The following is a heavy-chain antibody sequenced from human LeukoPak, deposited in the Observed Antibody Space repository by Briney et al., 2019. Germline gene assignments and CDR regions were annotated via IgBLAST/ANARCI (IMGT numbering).Heavy chain of an antibody. CDR2: INPNSGGT. J-gene: IGHJ4*02. CDR3: ARDHPDYGDYPTPTDY. D-gene: IGHD4-17*01. Sequence: GASVKVSCKASGYTFTGYYMHWVRQAPGQGLEWMGWINPNSGGTNYAQKFQGRVTMTRDTSISTAYMELSRLRSDDTAVYYCARDHPDYGDYPTPTDYWGQGTLVTVSS. CDR1: GYTFTGYY. V-gene: IGHV1-2*02.